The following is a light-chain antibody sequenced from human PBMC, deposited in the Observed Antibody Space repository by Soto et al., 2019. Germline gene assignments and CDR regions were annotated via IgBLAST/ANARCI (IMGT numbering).Light chain of an antibody. Sequence: EIVMTQSPATLSVSPGERATLSCRASQSVSSNLAWYQQKPGQAPRLLIYGASTRATGIPARFSGSGSRTEVTLTISRAQSEEFAVYYCQQYNNWPGTFGPGTKVDIK. CDR2: GAS. V-gene: IGKV3-15*01. J-gene: IGKJ3*01. CDR3: QQYNNWPGT. CDR1: QSVSSN.